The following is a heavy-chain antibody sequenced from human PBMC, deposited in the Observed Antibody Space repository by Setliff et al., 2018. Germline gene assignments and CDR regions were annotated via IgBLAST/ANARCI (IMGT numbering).Heavy chain of an antibody. CDR3: ARDSNYYGSGTKSGDYGMDV. D-gene: IGHD3-10*01. V-gene: IGHV4-30-4*08. J-gene: IGHJ6*02. Sequence: SETLSLTCTVSGGSISSGDYYWSWIRQPPGKGLEWIGYIYYSGSTYYNPSLKSRVTISVDTSKNQFSLKLSSVTAADTAVYYCARDSNYYGSGTKSGDYGMDVWGQGTTVTV. CDR2: IYYSGST. CDR1: GGSISSGDYY.